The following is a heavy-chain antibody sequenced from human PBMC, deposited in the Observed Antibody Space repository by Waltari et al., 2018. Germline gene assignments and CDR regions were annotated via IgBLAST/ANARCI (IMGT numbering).Heavy chain of an antibody. CDR3: ARRGPAEGVGGGNFDY. J-gene: IGHJ4*02. Sequence: QVQLQQWGAGLLKPSETLSLTCAVYGGSFSGYYWSWIRQPPGKGLEWIGEINHSGSTNYNPPLKSRVTISVDTSKNQFSLKLSSVTAADTAVYYCARRGPAEGVGGGNFDYWGQGTLVTVSS. CDR2: INHSGST. V-gene: IGHV4-34*01. CDR1: GGSFSGYY. D-gene: IGHD3-16*01.